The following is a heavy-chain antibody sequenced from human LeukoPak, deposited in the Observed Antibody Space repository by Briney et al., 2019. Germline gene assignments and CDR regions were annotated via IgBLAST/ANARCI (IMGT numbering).Heavy chain of an antibody. J-gene: IGHJ6*02. CDR3: ARHKLTPGGYYYYGMDV. Sequence: SETLSLTCTVSGGSISSYYWSWIRQPPGKGLEWIGYIYYSGSTNYNPSLKSRVTISVDTSKNQFSLKLSSVTAADTAVYYCARHKLTPGGYYYYGMDVWGQGTTVTVSS. V-gene: IGHV4-59*08. D-gene: IGHD4/OR15-4a*01. CDR1: GGSISSYY. CDR2: IYYSGST.